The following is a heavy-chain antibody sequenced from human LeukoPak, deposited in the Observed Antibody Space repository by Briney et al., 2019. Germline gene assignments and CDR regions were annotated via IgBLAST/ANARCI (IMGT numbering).Heavy chain of an antibody. D-gene: IGHD2-15*01. CDR1: GFTFSSYW. J-gene: IGHJ6*02. CDR3: ARVKRVVAATPLCLDV. CDR2: IKQDGSEK. V-gene: IGHV3-7*01. Sequence: GGSLRPSCAASGFTFSSYWMSWVRQAPGKGLEWVANIKQDGSEKYYVDSVKGRFTISRDNAKNSLYLQMNSLRAEDTAVYYCARVKRVVAATPLCLDVWGQGTTVTVSS.